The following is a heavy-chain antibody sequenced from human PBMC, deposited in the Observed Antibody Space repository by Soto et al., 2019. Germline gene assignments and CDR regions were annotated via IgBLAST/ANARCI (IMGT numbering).Heavy chain of an antibody. CDR1: SASFSKYY. D-gene: IGHD3-16*01. CDR3: ASVTFGGVVLAH. Sequence: SETLFLTFTVSSASFSKYYWSWIRQPPGKGLEWIGYIYFNGNTNYNPSLKRRVTISIDTPKKQISLNLTSVTDADTAVYYCASVTFGGVVLAHWGQGTLVTVSS. J-gene: IGHJ4*02. CDR2: IYFNGNT. V-gene: IGHV4-59*01.